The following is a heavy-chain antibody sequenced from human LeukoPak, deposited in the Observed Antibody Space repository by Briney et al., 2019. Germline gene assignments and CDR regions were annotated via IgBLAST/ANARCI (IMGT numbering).Heavy chain of an antibody. Sequence: GGSLRLSCAASGFTFSDYYMSWIRQAPGKGLEWVSYISSSGSTIYYADSVKGRFTISRDNAKNSLYLQMNSLRAEDTAVYYCARAVLRHTPYYYYMDVWGKGTTVTVSS. CDR1: GFTFSDYY. J-gene: IGHJ6*03. CDR3: ARAVLRHTPYYYYMDV. V-gene: IGHV3-11*01. D-gene: IGHD2/OR15-2a*01. CDR2: ISSSGSTI.